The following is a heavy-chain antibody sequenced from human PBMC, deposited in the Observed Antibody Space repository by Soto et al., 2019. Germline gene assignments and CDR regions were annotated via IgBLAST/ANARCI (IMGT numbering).Heavy chain of an antibody. D-gene: IGHD6-19*01. J-gene: IGHJ4*01. CDR2: ISGSGGST. CDR3: TKDSRGGAGSGLSHDY. Sequence: EVQLLESGGGLVQPGGSLRLSCAASRFTFTNYAISWVRQAPGKGLEWLSAISGSGGSTNYADSVKGRFTISRDNSKNPLYLQMNSLSVEDTALYYCTKDSRGGAGSGLSHDYWGHGTLVTVSS. V-gene: IGHV3-23*01. CDR1: RFTFTNYA.